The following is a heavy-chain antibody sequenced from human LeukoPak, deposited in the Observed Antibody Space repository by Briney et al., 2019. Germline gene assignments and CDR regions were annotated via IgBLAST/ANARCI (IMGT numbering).Heavy chain of an antibody. V-gene: IGHV1-46*01. CDR3: ARGGPIAAAELFDY. CDR1: GYTYTNYY. Sequence: ASVKVSCKASGYTYTNYYMHWVRQDPGQGLEWMGIINPSAGSTSYAQKFQGRITVTRDTSTSTVYMELRSLRPEDTAVYYCARGGPIAAAELFDYWGQGTLVIVSS. J-gene: IGHJ4*02. CDR2: INPSAGST. D-gene: IGHD6-13*01.